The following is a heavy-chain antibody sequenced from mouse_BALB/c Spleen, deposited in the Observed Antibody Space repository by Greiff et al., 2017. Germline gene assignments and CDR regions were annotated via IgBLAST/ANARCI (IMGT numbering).Heavy chain of an antibody. Sequence: VKLVESGPELVKPGASVKISCKASGYSFTSYYIHWVKQRPGQGLEWIGWIFPGSGNTKYNEKFKGKATLTADTSSSTAYMQLSSLTSEDSAVYFCEATMITTRAMDYWGQGTSVTVSS. J-gene: IGHJ4*01. D-gene: IGHD2-4*01. CDR1: GYSFTSYY. CDR3: EATMITTRAMDY. CDR2: IFPGSGNT. V-gene: IGHV1-66*01.